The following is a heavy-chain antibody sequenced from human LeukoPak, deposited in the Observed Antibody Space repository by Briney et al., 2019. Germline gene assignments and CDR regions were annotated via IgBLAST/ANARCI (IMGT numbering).Heavy chain of an antibody. CDR3: ARVATVEVAGAIPDYFDY. Sequence: GASVTVSCKASGYTFTAYYLHWVRQAPGQGLEWMGWISPNSGGTVYAQKSQGRVTMTRDASISTAYMELSRLRSDDTAVYYCARVATVEVAGAIPDYFDYWGQGTLVTVSS. CDR1: GYTFTAYY. D-gene: IGHD6-19*01. J-gene: IGHJ4*02. V-gene: IGHV1-2*02. CDR2: ISPNSGGT.